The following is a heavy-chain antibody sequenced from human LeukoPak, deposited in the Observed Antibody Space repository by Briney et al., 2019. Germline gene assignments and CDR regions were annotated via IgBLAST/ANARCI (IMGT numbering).Heavy chain of an antibody. CDR3: ARDPPTGMASGRHDY. CDR2: ISAHNGDT. D-gene: IGHD5-24*01. V-gene: IGHV1-18*01. Sequence: ASVKVSCKASGYIFTNYGFTWARQAPGQGLEWMEWISAHNGDTKYAQKLQGRVTLTTDTSTTTAYMELRSLRSDDTAMYYCARDPPTGMASGRHDYWGQGTLVTVSS. CDR1: GYIFTNYG. J-gene: IGHJ4*02.